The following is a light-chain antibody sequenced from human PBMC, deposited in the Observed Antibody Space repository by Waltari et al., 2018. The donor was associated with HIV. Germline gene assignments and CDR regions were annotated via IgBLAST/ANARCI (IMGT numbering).Light chain of an antibody. Sequence: EIVLTQSPGTLSLSPGETVTLSCRASQIVSSAYLAWYQQNPGQSPRLLIYGASTRATAVPDRFSGSGFGTDFTLTISSLEPEDFAVYYCHQYANSPETFGRGARVELK. CDR2: GAS. J-gene: IGKJ1*01. V-gene: IGKV3-20*01. CDR3: HQYANSPET. CDR1: QIVSSAY.